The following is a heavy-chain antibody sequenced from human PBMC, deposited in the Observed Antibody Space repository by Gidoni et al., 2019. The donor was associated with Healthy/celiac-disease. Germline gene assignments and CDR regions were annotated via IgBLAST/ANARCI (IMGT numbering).Heavy chain of an antibody. J-gene: IGHJ6*02. CDR2: IKQDGSEK. CDR3: ARDSYYDSSGYYRGRYYYYGMDV. D-gene: IGHD3-22*01. Sequence: EVQLVESGGGLVQPGGSLRLSCAASGFTFSSYWMSWVRQAPGKGLEWVANIKQDGSEKYYVDSVKGRFTISRDNAKNSLYLQMNSLRAEDTAVYYCARDSYYDSSGYYRGRYYYYGMDVWGQGTTVTVSS. V-gene: IGHV3-7*04. CDR1: GFTFSSYW.